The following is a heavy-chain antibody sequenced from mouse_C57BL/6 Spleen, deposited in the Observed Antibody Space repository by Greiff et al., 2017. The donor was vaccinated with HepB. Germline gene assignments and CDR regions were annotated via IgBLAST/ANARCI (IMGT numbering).Heavy chain of an antibody. V-gene: IGHV10-1*01. CDR3: VRHGGFYAMDY. CDR1: GFSFNTYA. J-gene: IGHJ4*01. Sequence: EVMLVESGGGLVQPKGSLKLSCAASGFSFNTYAMNWVRQAPGKGLEWVARIRSKSTNYATYYADSVKDRFTISRDDSESMLYLQMNNLKTEDTAMYYCVRHGGFYAMDYWGQGTSVTVSS. CDR2: IRSKSTNYAT.